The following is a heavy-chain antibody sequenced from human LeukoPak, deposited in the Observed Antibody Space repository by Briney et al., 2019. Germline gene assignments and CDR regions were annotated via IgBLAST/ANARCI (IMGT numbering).Heavy chain of an antibody. CDR1: GFRFSTHG. D-gene: IGHD4-17*01. Sequence: AGTLRLSCVASGFRFSTHGMHWVRQAQDRGLEWVAVIWSHGSTEYYAALVRGRFTVSRDNSKNTLYLQMNSLSAEDTAVYYCVRETSMETTIDYFMDVWGKGTTVSVSS. V-gene: IGHV3-33*01. CDR3: VRETSMETTIDYFMDV. J-gene: IGHJ6*03. CDR2: IWSHGSTE.